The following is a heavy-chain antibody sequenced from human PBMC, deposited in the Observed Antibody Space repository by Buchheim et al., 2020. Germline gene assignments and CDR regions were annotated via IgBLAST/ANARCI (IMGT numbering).Heavy chain of an antibody. J-gene: IGHJ6*02. CDR2: ISDSGSVT. CDR3: ARSLVSGSDGLTYYYYAMDV. D-gene: IGHD1-26*01. CDR1: GFRFSGFY. Sequence: QEQLMESGGGLVKPGGSLRLSCTASGFRFSGFYMAWIRQAPGRGLEWILYISDSGSVTVYADSVRGRFTISRDNAKNSVFLQMSTLRAEDTGVYYCARSLVSGSDGLTYYYYAMDVWGQGTT. V-gene: IGHV3-11*01.